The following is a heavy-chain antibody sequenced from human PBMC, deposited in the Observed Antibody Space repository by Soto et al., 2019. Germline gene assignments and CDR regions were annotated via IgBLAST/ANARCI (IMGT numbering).Heavy chain of an antibody. CDR1: GFTVTDIY. Sequence: EVQLVESGGGLVQPGGSLRLSCVASGFTVTDIYMNWVRQAPGKGLEWVSVIYNEFTDYADSVRGRFSISTDSSKNALYLQMNSMRAEDSAVYYCVREARYCSGGSCSFMGEAFDIWCQGTMVTVSS. CDR3: VREARYCSGGSCSFMGEAFDI. D-gene: IGHD2-15*01. CDR2: IYNEFT. V-gene: IGHV3-66*01. J-gene: IGHJ3*02.